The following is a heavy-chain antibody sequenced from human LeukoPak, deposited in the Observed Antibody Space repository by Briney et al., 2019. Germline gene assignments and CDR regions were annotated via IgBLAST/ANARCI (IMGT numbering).Heavy chain of an antibody. J-gene: IGHJ3*02. CDR1: GFTFSSYS. Sequence: GGSLRLSCAASGFTFSSYSMNWVRQAPGKGLEWVSSISSSSSYIYYAGSVKGRFTISRDNAKNSLYLQMNSLRAEDTAVYYCARDPYYYDSSGYLAAEGHAFDIWGQGTMVTVSS. CDR2: ISSSSSYI. CDR3: ARDPYYYDSSGYLAAEGHAFDI. V-gene: IGHV3-21*01. D-gene: IGHD3-22*01.